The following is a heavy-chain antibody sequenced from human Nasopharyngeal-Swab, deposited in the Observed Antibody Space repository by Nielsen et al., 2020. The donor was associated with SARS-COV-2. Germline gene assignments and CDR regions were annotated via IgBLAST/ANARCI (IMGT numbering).Heavy chain of an antibody. CDR3: ARGRIAG. CDR2: ISYDGSNK. Sequence: GGSLRLSCAASGFTFSSYAMHWVRQAPGKGLEWVAVISYDGSNKYYADSVKGRFTISRDNSKNTLYLQMNSLRGEDTAVYYCARGRIAGWGQGTLVTVSS. V-gene: IGHV3-30-3*01. CDR1: GFTFSSYA. D-gene: IGHD6-13*01. J-gene: IGHJ4*02.